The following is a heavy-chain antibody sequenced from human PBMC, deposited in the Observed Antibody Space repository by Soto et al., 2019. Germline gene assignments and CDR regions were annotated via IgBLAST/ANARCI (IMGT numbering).Heavy chain of an antibody. D-gene: IGHD3-3*01. CDR2: IIPIFGTA. V-gene: IGHV1-69*13. J-gene: IGHJ4*02. CDR3: ARAGYDFWSGYYLFANY. CDR1: RGTFSSYA. Sequence: GASVKVSCKACRGTFSSYAISWVRQDPXQGLEWMGGIIPIFGTANYAQKFQGRVTITADESTSTAYMELSSLRSEDTAVYYCARAGYDFWSGYYLFANYWGQGTLVTVSS.